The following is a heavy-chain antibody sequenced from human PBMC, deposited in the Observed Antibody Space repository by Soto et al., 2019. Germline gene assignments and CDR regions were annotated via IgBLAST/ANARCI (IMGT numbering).Heavy chain of an antibody. CDR2: IYYSGST. CDR1: GGSISSGDYY. J-gene: IGHJ6*02. V-gene: IGHV4-30-4*01. CDR3: AREVVTGLNGMDV. D-gene: IGHD2-15*01. Sequence: PSETLSLTCTVSGGSISSGDYYWSWIRQPPGKGLEWIGYIYYSGSTYYNPSLKSRVTISVDTSKNQFSLKLSSVTAADTAVYYCAREVVTGLNGMDVWGQGTTVTVSS.